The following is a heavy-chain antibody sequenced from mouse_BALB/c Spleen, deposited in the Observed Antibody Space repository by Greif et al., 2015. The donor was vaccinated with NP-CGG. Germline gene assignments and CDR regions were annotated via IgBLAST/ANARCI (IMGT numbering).Heavy chain of an antibody. CDR2: IDPANGNT. D-gene: IGHD4-1*01. Sequence: EVQLQESGAELVKPGASVKLSCTASGFNIKDTYMHWVKQRPEQGLEWIGRIDPANGNTKYDPKFQGKATITADTSSNTAYLQLSSLTSEDTAVYYCARDWVFAYWGQGTLVTVSA. J-gene: IGHJ3*01. CDR3: ARDWVFAY. V-gene: IGHV14-3*02. CDR1: GFNIKDTY.